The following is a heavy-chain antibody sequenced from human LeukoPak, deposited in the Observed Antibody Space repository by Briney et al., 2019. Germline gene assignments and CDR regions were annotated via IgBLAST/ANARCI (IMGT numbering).Heavy chain of an antibody. J-gene: IGHJ5*02. CDR2: ISAYNGNT. CDR1: GYTFTSYG. V-gene: IGHV1-18*01. Sequence: ASVKVSCKASGYTFTSYGISWVRQAPGQGLEWMGWISAYNGNTNYAQKLQGRVTMTTDTSTSTAYMELRSLRSEDTAVYYCARDNSVEDTAWWFDPWGQGTLVTASS. CDR3: ARDNSVEDTAWWFDP. D-gene: IGHD4-23*01.